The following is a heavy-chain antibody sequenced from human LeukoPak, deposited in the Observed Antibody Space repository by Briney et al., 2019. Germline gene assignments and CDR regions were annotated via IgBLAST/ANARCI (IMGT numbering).Heavy chain of an antibody. J-gene: IGHJ3*02. CDR3: ARDHITIFGVVDLAFDI. V-gene: IGHV4-59*01. Sequence: SETLSLTCTVSGGSISSYYWSWIRQPPGKGLEWIGYIYYSGSTNYNPSLKSRVTISVDTSKNQFSLKLSSVTAADTAVYYCARDHITIFGVVDLAFDIWGQGTMVTVSS. CDR1: GGSISSYY. D-gene: IGHD3-3*01. CDR2: IYYSGST.